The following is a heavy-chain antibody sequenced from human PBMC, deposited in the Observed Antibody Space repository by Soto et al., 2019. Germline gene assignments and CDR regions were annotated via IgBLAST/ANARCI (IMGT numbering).Heavy chain of an antibody. J-gene: IGHJ4*02. CDR2: ISAYNGNT. Sequence: VKVACQTSGYTYTIYGISWRRQAQRQGLEWMGWISAYNGNTNYAQKFQGRVTMTTDTSTSTAYMELRSLRSDDTAVFYCARNPSCTNGVCSDFDYWGRGTLVTVSS. CDR3: ARNPSCTNGVCSDFDY. D-gene: IGHD2-8*01. CDR1: GYTYTIYG. V-gene: IGHV1-18*01.